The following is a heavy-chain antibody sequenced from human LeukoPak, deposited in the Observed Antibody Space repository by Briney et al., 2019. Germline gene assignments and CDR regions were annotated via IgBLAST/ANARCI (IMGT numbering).Heavy chain of an antibody. CDR3: ARALGDFLEYYFDY. Sequence: PGGSLRLSCAASGFTFSDYYMSWIRQAPGKGLEWVSYISSSGSTIYYADSVKGRFTISRDNAKNSLYLQMNSLRAEDPAVYYCARALGDFLEYYFDYWGQGTLVTVSS. CDR2: ISSSGSTI. CDR1: GFTFSDYY. J-gene: IGHJ4*02. V-gene: IGHV3-11*01. D-gene: IGHD3-3*01.